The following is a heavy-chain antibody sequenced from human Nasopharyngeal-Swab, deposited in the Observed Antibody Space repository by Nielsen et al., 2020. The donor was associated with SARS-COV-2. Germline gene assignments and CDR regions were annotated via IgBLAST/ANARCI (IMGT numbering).Heavy chain of an antibody. Sequence: GGSLRLSCAASGFTFSSYSMNWVRQAPGKGLEWVSYISSSSSTIYYADSVKGRFTIFRDNAKNSLYLQMNSLRAEDTAVYYCARGPHLGVRGVSWFDPWGQGTLVTVSS. CDR1: GFTFSSYS. J-gene: IGHJ5*02. D-gene: IGHD3-10*01. V-gene: IGHV3-48*04. CDR3: ARGPHLGVRGVSWFDP. CDR2: ISSSSSTI.